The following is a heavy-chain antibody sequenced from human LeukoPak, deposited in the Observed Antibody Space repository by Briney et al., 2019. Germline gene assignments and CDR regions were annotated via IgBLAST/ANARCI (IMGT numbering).Heavy chain of an antibody. V-gene: IGHV3-21*01. CDR2: ISGSSSYI. CDR3: ARDRDNVAGSRGYLDN. J-gene: IGHJ4*02. D-gene: IGHD6-19*01. CDR1: GFTFSSYS. Sequence: PGGSLRLSCAASGFTFSSYSMNWVRQAPGKGLEWVSSISGSSSYIYCADSLKGRFTISRDNAKNSLYLQMNSLRAEDTAVYYCARDRDNVAGSRGYLDNWSQGTLVTVSS.